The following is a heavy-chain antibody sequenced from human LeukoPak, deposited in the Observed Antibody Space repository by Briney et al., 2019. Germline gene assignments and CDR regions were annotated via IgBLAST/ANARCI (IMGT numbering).Heavy chain of an antibody. V-gene: IGHV1-2*02. CDR1: GYRFTAYY. Sequence: ASVKVSCNASGYRFTAYYIHWVRQAPGQGLEWMGWINPNSGGTNSAQKFQGRVTMTRDTSISTAYMELTSLRSDDTAAYYCERAHCSSINCYFDYWGQGTLVTVSS. D-gene: IGHD2-2*01. CDR2: INPNSGGT. CDR3: ERAHCSSINCYFDY. J-gene: IGHJ4*02.